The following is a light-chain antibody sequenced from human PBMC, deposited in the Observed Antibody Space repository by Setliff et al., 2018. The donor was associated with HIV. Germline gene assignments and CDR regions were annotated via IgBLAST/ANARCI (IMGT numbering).Light chain of an antibody. CDR2: EVR. V-gene: IGLV2-14*01. CDR3: SSYAITNTLP. Sequence: QSVLTQPASVSGSPGQSITISCTGTTSYVGGYNYVSWYQQHPGKAPKLIIYEVRNRPSGVSNRFSGSKSGNTASLTISGLQAEDEADYYCSSYAITNTLPFGTGTKVTVL. J-gene: IGLJ1*01. CDR1: TSYVGGYNY.